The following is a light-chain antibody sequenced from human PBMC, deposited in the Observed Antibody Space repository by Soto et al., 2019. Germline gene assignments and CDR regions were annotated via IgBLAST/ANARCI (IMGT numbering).Light chain of an antibody. V-gene: IGLV1-47*02. CDR2: YNN. J-gene: IGLJ2*01. CDR3: QVWDTTNPVI. CDR1: SSNIGSNY. Sequence: QSVLTQPPSASGTPGQRVTISCSGSSSNIGSNYVYWYQQVPGTAPKVLICYNNQRPSGVPDRFSGSKSGTSASLAISGLRSEDEADYYCQVWDTTNPVIFGGGTKLTVL.